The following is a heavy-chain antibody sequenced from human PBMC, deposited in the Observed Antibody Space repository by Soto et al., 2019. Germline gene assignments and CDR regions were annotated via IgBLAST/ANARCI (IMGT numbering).Heavy chain of an antibody. Sequence: GASVKVSCKASGFTFTNSAVQWVRQARGQRPEWIGWIVVGSGNVGSGNRKYAQKFQERVTITRDMSTSTVYMELSSLRSEDTAVYYCVADTPQYDIVNGYEKLYYYGMDVWGQGTTVTVSS. V-gene: IGHV1-58*01. D-gene: IGHD3-9*01. J-gene: IGHJ6*02. CDR2: IVVGSGNVGSGNR. CDR1: GFTFTNSA. CDR3: VADTPQYDIVNGYEKLYYYGMDV.